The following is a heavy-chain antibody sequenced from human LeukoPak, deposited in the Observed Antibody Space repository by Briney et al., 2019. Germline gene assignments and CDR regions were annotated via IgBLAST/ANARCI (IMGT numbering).Heavy chain of an antibody. CDR3: ATDRKVGTWDPRFNY. CDR1: GFTFSDYW. CDR2: IRQDDSEE. J-gene: IGHJ4*02. Sequence: PGGSLRLSCSASGFTFSDYWMIWVRQAPGKGLEWVANIRQDDSEENYVDSVKGRFTISRDNAKFSLYLQMSSLRAEDTAVYYCATDRKVGTWDPRFNYWGQGTLVTVSS. D-gene: IGHD1-14*01. V-gene: IGHV3-7*01.